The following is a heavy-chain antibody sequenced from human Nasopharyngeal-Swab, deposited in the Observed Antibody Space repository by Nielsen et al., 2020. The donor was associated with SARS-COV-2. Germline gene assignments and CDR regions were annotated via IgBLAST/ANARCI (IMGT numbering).Heavy chain of an antibody. Sequence: GGSLRLCCAASGFTFSSYSMNWVRQAPEEGLEWVSSISSSSSYIYYADSVKGRFTISRDNAKNSLYLQMNSLRAEDTAVYYCARASGYDFGYYYGMDVWGQGTTVTVSS. CDR1: GFTFSSYS. J-gene: IGHJ6*02. D-gene: IGHD5-12*01. V-gene: IGHV3-21*01. CDR2: ISSSSSYI. CDR3: ARASGYDFGYYYGMDV.